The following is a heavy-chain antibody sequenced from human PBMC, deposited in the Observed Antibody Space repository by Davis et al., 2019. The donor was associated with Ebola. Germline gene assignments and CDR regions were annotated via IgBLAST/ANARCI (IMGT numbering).Heavy chain of an antibody. CDR2: ISSGSSYI. V-gene: IGHV3-21*06. D-gene: IGHD3-3*01. CDR1: GFTFSTYS. J-gene: IGHJ6*04. CDR3: AREVEGSITIFGVVTGTGHLDV. Sequence: PGGSLRLSCAVSGFTFSTYSMNWVRQAAGKGLEWVSSISSGSSYIYYADSVKGRFTVSRDNAKNSLSLQMNSLRAEDTAVYHCAREVEGSITIFGVVTGTGHLDVWGKGTTVTVSS.